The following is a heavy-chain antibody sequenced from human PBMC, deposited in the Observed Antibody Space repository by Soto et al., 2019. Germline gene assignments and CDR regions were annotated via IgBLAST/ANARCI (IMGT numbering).Heavy chain of an antibody. CDR3: AARYYGYYYMDV. Sequence: GASVKVSCKASGYTFTSNDINWVRQATGQGLEWMGWMNPNSGNTGYAQKFQGRVTMTRNTSISTAYMELSSLRSEDTAVYYCAARYYGYYYMDVWGKGTTVTVSS. CDR2: MNPNSGNT. D-gene: IGHD4-17*01. V-gene: IGHV1-8*01. J-gene: IGHJ6*03. CDR1: GYTFTSND.